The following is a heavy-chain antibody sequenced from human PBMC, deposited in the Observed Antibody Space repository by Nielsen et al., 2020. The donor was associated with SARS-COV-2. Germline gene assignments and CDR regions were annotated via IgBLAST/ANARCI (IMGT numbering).Heavy chain of an antibody. CDR1: GGTFSSYT. D-gene: IGHD6-19*01. CDR3: ARITPSSGWDY. Sequence: SVKVSCKASGGTFSSYTINWVRQAPGQGLEWMGRIIPILDITKYAQKFQGRVTMTRDTSANTAYMELSSLSSEDTAVYYCARITPSSGWDYWGQGTLVTVSS. V-gene: IGHV1-69*02. CDR2: IIPILDIT. J-gene: IGHJ4*02.